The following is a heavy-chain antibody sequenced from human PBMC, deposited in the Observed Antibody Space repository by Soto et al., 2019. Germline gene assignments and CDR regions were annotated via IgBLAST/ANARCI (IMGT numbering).Heavy chain of an antibody. CDR2: TSYDGSDK. D-gene: IGHD3-16*01. Sequence: QVQLVESGGGVVQPGTSLRVSCVGSGFTFRSYVIHWVRQAPGKGLEWVALTSYDGSDKYYGDSVRGRFTISRDNSRNTVDLQMDSLILEDKDLYYCARWGTTGGLDDWGQGTLVSVS. V-gene: IGHV3-30*19. CDR3: ARWGTTGGLDD. J-gene: IGHJ1*01. CDR1: GFTFRSYV.